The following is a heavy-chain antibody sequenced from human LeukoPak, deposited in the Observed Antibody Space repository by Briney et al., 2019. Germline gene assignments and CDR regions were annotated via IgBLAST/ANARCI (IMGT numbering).Heavy chain of an antibody. CDR3: ARGLQLIVVVPAAIQGY. V-gene: IGHV3-30-3*01. Sequence: PGRSLRLSCAASGFTFSSYAMHWVRQAPGKGLEWVAVISYDGSNKYYADSVKGRFTISRDNSKNTLYLQMNGLRAEDTAVYYCARGLQLIVVVPAAIQGYWGQGTLVTVSS. CDR1: GFTFSSYA. J-gene: IGHJ4*02. CDR2: ISYDGSNK. D-gene: IGHD2-2*02.